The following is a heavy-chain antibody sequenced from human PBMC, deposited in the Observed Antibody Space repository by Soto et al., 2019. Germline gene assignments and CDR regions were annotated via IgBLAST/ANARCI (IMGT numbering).Heavy chain of an antibody. Sequence: GGSLRLSCAASGFTFSTYGMHWVRQAPGKGLEWVAVIWYDGSNKYYADSVQGRFTISRDNSKNTLYLQMNSLRAEDTAVYYCPTRKPVAPTAYYYGMDVWGQGTPATVSS. CDR2: IWYDGSNK. CDR1: GFTFSTYG. J-gene: IGHJ6*02. D-gene: IGHD6-19*01. CDR3: PTRKPVAPTAYYYGMDV. V-gene: IGHV3-33*01.